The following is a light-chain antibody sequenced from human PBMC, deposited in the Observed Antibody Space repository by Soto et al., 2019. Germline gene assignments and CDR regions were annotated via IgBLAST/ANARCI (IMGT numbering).Light chain of an antibody. CDR2: GVS. Sequence: HSALTQPASVSGSPGQSITISCTGTSSDVGGYNEVSWYQHHPGKAPELMIYGVSNRPSGVSNRFSGSKSGNTASLTISGLQAEDEADYYCSSYTGSSTLLFGGGTKLTVL. CDR1: SSDVGGYNE. V-gene: IGLV2-14*03. CDR3: SSYTGSSTLL. J-gene: IGLJ2*01.